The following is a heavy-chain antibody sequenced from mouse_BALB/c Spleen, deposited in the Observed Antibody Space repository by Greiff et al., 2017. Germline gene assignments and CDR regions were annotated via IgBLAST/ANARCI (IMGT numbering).Heavy chain of an antibody. Sequence: VKLMESGAELARPGASVKLSCKASGYTFTSYWMQWVKQRPGQGLEWIGAIYPGDGDTRYTQKFKGKATLTADKSSSTAYMQLSSLASEDSAVYYCAMITTAYFDVWGAGTTVTVSS. J-gene: IGHJ1*01. CDR1: GYTFTSYW. CDR2: IYPGDGDT. CDR3: AMITTAYFDV. V-gene: IGHV1-87*01. D-gene: IGHD1-2*01.